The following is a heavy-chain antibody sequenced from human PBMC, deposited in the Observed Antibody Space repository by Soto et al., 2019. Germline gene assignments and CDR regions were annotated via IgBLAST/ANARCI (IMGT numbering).Heavy chain of an antibody. J-gene: IGHJ4*02. Sequence: EVQLVESGGGLVKPGGSLRLSCAASGFTFSSYSMNWVRQAPGKGLEWVSSISSSSSYIYYADSVKGRFTISRDNANNSLYLQMNSLRAEDTAVYYCARNYSGYGLAYFDYWGQGTLVTVSS. CDR2: ISSSSSYI. CDR3: ARNYSGYGLAYFDY. D-gene: IGHD5-12*01. V-gene: IGHV3-21*01. CDR1: GFTFSSYS.